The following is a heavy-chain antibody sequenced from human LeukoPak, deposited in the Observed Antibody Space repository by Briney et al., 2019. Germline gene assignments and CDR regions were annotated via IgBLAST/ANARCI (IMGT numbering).Heavy chain of an antibody. D-gene: IGHD6-19*01. V-gene: IGHV4-4*07. CDR2: IYISGST. Sequence: SETLSLTCTVSGGSISGGYGSWIRHPAGKSLEWIGRIYISGSTNYNPSLKSRVTMSGDSSKNQFSLKLSSLTAADTAVYYCARERYSSGWYLDYWGQGTLVTVSS. CDR1: GGSISGGY. CDR3: ARERYSSGWYLDY. J-gene: IGHJ4*02.